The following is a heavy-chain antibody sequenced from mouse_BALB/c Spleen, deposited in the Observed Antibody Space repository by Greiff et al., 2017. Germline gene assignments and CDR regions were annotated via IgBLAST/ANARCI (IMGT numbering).Heavy chain of an antibody. V-gene: IGHV2-2*02. D-gene: IGHD1-1*01. CDR2: IWSGGST. CDR3: ARTPFYYYGSSPYAMDY. J-gene: IGHJ4*01. Sequence: VMLVESGPGLVQPSQSLSITCTVSGFSLTSYGVHWVRQSPGKGLEWLGVIWSGGSTDYNAAFISRLSISKDNSKSQVFFKMNSLQANDTAIYYCARTPFYYYGSSPYAMDYWGQGTSVTVSS. CDR1: GFSLTSYG.